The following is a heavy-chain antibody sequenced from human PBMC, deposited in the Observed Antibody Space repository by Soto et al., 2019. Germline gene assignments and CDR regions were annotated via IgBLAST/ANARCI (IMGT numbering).Heavy chain of an antibody. CDR2: IIPIFGTA. V-gene: IGHV1-69*01. Sequence: QVQLVQSGAEVKKPGSAVKVSCKASGGTFSSYAISWVRQAPGQGLEWMGGIIPIFGTANYAQKFQGRVTVTADESTSTAYMELSSLRSEDTAVYYCARSLRGYGYGSVYNWFDHWGQGTLVTVSS. CDR1: GGTFSSYA. J-gene: IGHJ5*02. CDR3: ARSLRGYGYGSVYNWFDH. D-gene: IGHD5-18*01.